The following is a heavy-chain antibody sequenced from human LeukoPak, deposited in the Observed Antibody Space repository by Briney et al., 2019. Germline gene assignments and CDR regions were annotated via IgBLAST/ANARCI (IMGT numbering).Heavy chain of an antibody. D-gene: IGHD6-13*01. CDR2: INPNTGGT. J-gene: IGHJ4*02. V-gene: IGHV1-2*02. Sequence: ASVKVSCKASGYTFIDYYIHWVRQAPGQGLEWMGWINPNTGGTNYAQKLQGRVTMTTDTSTSTAYMELRSLRSDDTAVYYCASSIAAAGTPKHFDYWGQGTLVTVSS. CDR3: ASSIAAAGTPKHFDY. CDR1: GYTFIDYY.